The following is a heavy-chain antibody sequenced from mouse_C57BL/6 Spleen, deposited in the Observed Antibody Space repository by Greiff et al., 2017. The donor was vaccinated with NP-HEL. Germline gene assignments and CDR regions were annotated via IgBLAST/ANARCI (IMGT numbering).Heavy chain of an antibody. V-gene: IGHV1-15*01. CDR3: TRDGLWYFDV. CDR1: GYTFTDYE. Sequence: QVQLQQSGAELVRPGASVTLSCKASGYTFTDYEMHWVKQTPVHGLEWIGAIDPETGGTAYNQKFKGKAILTADKSSSTAYMELRSLTSEDSAVYYCTRDGLWYFDVWGTGTTVTVSS. CDR2: IDPETGGT. J-gene: IGHJ1*03. D-gene: IGHD2-3*01.